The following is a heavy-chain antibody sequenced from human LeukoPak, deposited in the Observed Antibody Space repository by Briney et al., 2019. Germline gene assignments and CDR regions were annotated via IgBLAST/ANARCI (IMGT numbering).Heavy chain of an antibody. CDR1: GYSISSGYY. J-gene: IGHJ5*02. Sequence: PSETLSLTCTVSGYSISSGYYWGWIRQPPGKGLEWIGSIYHSGSTYYNPSLKSRVTISVDTSKNQFSLKLSSVTAADTAVYYCASGPWFDPWGQGTLVTVSS. CDR3: ASGPWFDP. CDR2: IYHSGST. V-gene: IGHV4-38-2*02.